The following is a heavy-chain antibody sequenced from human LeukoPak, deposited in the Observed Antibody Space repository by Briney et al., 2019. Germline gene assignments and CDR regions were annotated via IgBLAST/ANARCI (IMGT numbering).Heavy chain of an antibody. D-gene: IGHD1-26*01. CDR3: ARGRGSSARLGYFYYYIDV. V-gene: IGHV7-4-1*02. J-gene: IGHJ6*02. Sequence: ASVKVSCKASGYTFTSYGIHWVRQAPGQGLDWMGWINTNTGNPTYAQGFTGRSVFSLETSVSTSYLQITSLKAEDTAVYYRARGRGSSARLGYFYYYIDVWGQGTTVTVSS. CDR2: INTNTGNP. CDR1: GYTFTSYG.